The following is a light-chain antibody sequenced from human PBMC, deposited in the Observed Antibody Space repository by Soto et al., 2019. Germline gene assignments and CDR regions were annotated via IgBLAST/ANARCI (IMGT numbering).Light chain of an antibody. CDR3: SSYAGIDNLL. CDR1: SSDVGAYNY. V-gene: IGLV2-8*01. J-gene: IGLJ2*01. Sequence: QSALTQPPSASGSPGQSVTISCTGSSSDVGAYNYVSWYQQHPGKAPKLMIYEVSERPSGVPNRFSGSKSGNTASLSVSGLQTEDEADYYCSSYAGIDNLLFGGGTKLTVL. CDR2: EVS.